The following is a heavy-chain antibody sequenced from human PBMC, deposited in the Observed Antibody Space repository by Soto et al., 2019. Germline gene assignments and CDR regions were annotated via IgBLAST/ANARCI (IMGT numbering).Heavy chain of an antibody. V-gene: IGHV4-30-4*01. J-gene: IGHJ6*02. CDR3: ARGRRYYYYYGMDV. CDR2: IYYSGST. CDR1: GGSISSGDYY. Sequence: SETLSLTCTVSGGSISSGDYYWSWIRQPPGKGLEWIGYIYYSGSTNYNPSLKSRVTISVDTSKNQFSLKLSSVTAADTAVYYCARGRRYYYYYGMDVWGQGTTVTAP.